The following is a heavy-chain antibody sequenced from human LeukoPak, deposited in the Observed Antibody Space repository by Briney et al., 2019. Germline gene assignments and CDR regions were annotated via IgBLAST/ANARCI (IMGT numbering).Heavy chain of an antibody. CDR1: GFTFSSYW. Sequence: GGSLRPSCAASGFTFSSYWMSWVRQAPGKGLEWVANIKQDGSEKYYVDSVKGRFTISRDNSKNTLYLQMNSLRAEDTAVYYCAKLVATVDYFDYWGQGTLVTVSS. D-gene: IGHD5-12*01. CDR2: IKQDGSEK. V-gene: IGHV3-7*01. J-gene: IGHJ4*02. CDR3: AKLVATVDYFDY.